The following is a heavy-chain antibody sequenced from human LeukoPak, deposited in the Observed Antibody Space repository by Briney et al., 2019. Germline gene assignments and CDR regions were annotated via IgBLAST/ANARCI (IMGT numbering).Heavy chain of an antibody. V-gene: IGHV5-51*01. Sequence: HGESLKISCKGSGYSFTSYWIGWVRQMPGKGLEWMGIIYPGDSDTRYSPSFQGQVTISADKSISTAYLQWSSLKASDTAMYYCARHRGYSYGLDWNPIDYWGQGTLVTVSS. CDR3: ARHRGYSYGLDWNPIDY. CDR1: GYSFTSYW. J-gene: IGHJ4*02. D-gene: IGHD5-18*01. CDR2: IYPGDSDT.